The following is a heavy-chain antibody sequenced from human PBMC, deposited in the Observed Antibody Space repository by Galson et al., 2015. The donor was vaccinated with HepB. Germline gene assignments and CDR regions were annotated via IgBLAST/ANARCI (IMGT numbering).Heavy chain of an antibody. CDR1: GFTFSRYA. CDR2: MSRTGGTT. D-gene: IGHD2-21*02. CDR3: AKVAVVVTTIPYYFDY. V-gene: IGHV3-23*01. J-gene: IGHJ4*02. Sequence: SLRLSCATFGFTFSRYAMSWVRQAPGKGLEWVSGMSRTGGTTFYSDSVKGRFTISRDNSKNTLYLQMNSLRVEDTAVYYCAKVAVVVTTIPYYFDYWGQGTQVTVSS.